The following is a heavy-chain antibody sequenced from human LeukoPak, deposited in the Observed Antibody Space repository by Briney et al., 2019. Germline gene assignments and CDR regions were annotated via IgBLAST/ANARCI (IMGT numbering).Heavy chain of an antibody. V-gene: IGHV4-39*07. Sequence: GTLSLTCTVSGGSISSSSYYWGWIRQPPGKGLEWIGSIYYSGSTYYNPSLKSRVTISVDTSKNQFSLKLSSVTAADTAVYYCARDNGGATHFDYWGQGTLVTVSS. CDR2: IYYSGST. CDR1: GGSISSSSYY. CDR3: ARDNGGATHFDY. D-gene: IGHD1-26*01. J-gene: IGHJ4*02.